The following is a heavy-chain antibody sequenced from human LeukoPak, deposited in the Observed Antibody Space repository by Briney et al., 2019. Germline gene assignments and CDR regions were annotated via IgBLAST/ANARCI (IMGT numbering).Heavy chain of an antibody. CDR1: GGTFSGYA. Sequence: SVKVSCKASGGTFSGYAISWVRQAPGQGLEWMGGIIPIFGTANYAQKFQGSVTITTDESTSTAYMELSSLRSEDTAVYYCARDWGYIRFQHWGQGTLVTVSS. J-gene: IGHJ1*01. CDR2: IIPIFGTA. V-gene: IGHV1-69*05. D-gene: IGHD3-16*01. CDR3: ARDWGYIRFQH.